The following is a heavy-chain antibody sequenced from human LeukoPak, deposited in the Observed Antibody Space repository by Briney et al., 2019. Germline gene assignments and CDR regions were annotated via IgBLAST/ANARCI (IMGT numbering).Heavy chain of an antibody. CDR3: TRVQAGRSGLMDV. Sequence: GGSLRLSCAASGFSLSGYWMHWVRQIPGKGLMWVARIGSDGSGTTYADPVKGRFAISRDNSKNTLYLQMNSLRDEDAAVYHCTRVQAGRSGLMDVWGRGTTVTVSS. CDR1: GFSLSGYW. V-gene: IGHV3-74*03. CDR2: IGSDGSGT. J-gene: IGHJ6*02. D-gene: IGHD2-8*02.